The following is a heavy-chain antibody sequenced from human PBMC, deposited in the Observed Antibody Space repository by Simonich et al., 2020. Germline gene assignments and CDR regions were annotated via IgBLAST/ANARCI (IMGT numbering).Heavy chain of an antibody. CDR3: ARGRNDFDY. V-gene: IGHV3-20*01. CDR1: GFTFDDYG. Sequence: EVQLVESGGGVVRPGGSLRLSCAASGFTFDDYGMGWFRQAAGKVVDWVTGINWNGGSTGYADSVKGRFTISRDNAKNSLYLQMNSLRAEDTALYHCARGRNDFDYWGQGTLVTVSS. J-gene: IGHJ4*02. D-gene: IGHD1-1*01. CDR2: INWNGGST.